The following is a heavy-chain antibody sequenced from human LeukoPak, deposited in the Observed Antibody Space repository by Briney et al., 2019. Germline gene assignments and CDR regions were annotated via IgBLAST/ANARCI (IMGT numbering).Heavy chain of an antibody. CDR3: ARGHSGYYGSGRYFDY. V-gene: IGHV7-4-1*02. D-gene: IGHD3-10*01. CDR2: INTNTGNP. Sequence: ASVKVSCKASGYTFTSYAMNWVRQAPGQGLEWMGWINTNTGNPTYAQGLTGRFVFSLDTSVSTAYLQISSLKAEDTAVYYCARGHSGYYGSGRYFDYWGQGTLVTVSS. CDR1: GYTFTSYA. J-gene: IGHJ4*02.